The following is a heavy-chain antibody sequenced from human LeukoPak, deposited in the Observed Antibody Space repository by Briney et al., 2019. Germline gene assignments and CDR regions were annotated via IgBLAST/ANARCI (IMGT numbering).Heavy chain of an antibody. Sequence: GGSLRLSCAASGFTFSSYSMNWVRQAPGKGLEWVASISSSSSYIYYADSVKGRFTISRDNAKNSLYLQMNSLRAEDTAVYYCARDRWEPLTVFVYWGQGTLGTVSS. D-gene: IGHD1-26*01. CDR3: ARDRWEPLTVFVY. J-gene: IGHJ4*02. CDR2: ISSSSSYI. V-gene: IGHV3-21*01. CDR1: GFTFSSYS.